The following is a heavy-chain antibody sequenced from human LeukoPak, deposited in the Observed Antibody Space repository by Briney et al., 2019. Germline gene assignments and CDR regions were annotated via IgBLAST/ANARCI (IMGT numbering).Heavy chain of an antibody. V-gene: IGHV3-21*04. D-gene: IGHD1-26*01. CDR3: AKDWLEWELCDY. Sequence: KPGGSLRLSCAASGFTFSSYSMNWVRQAPGKGLEWVSSISSSSSYTYYADSVKGRFTISRDNSKNTLYLQMNSLRAEDTAVYYCAKDWLEWELCDYWGQGTLVTVSS. CDR2: ISSSSSYT. CDR1: GFTFSSYS. J-gene: IGHJ4*02.